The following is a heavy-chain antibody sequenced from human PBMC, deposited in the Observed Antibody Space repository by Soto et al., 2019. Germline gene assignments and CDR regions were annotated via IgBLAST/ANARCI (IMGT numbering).Heavy chain of an antibody. Sequence: WASVKTSCPASGYTFTLCGISWLRQAPGRGLGWMGWISAYNGNTNYAQKLQGRVTMNTDTSTSPAYMELRSMRTDDTAVYYCARDCDGSRTSDHLGQGPLVTVPS. J-gene: IGHJ4*02. V-gene: IGHV1-18*04. CDR3: ARDCDGSRTSDH. D-gene: IGHD2-21*01. CDR1: GYTFTLCG. CDR2: ISAYNGNT.